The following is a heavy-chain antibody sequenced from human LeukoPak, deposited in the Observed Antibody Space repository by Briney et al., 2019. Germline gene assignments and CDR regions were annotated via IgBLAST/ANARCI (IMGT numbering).Heavy chain of an antibody. CDR1: GFTISSYW. D-gene: IGHD6-19*01. J-gene: IGHJ4*02. CDR3: ARVDRGWSANQQYGGYGPYYFDY. V-gene: IGHV3-74*03. Sequence: GGSLRLSCAASGFTISSYWMHWVRQAPGKGLVWVSRINSDGSSTKHADSVKGRLTISRDNAKNSLYLQMNSLRAEDTAVYYCARVDRGWSANQQYGGYGPYYFDYWGQGTLVTVSS. CDR2: INSDGSST.